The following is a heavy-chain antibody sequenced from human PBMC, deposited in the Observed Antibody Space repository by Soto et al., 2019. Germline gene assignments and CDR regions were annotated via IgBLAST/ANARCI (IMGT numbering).Heavy chain of an antibody. D-gene: IGHD2-8*01. CDR3: AKDSEDIVLMVYATFDY. Sequence: GGSLRLSCAASGFTFSSYAMSWVRQAPGKGLEWVSAISGSGGSTYYADSVKGRFTISRDNSKNTLYLQMNSLRAEDTAVYYCAKDSEDIVLMVYATFDYWGQGTLVTVSS. CDR1: GFTFSSYA. V-gene: IGHV3-23*01. CDR2: ISGSGGST. J-gene: IGHJ4*02.